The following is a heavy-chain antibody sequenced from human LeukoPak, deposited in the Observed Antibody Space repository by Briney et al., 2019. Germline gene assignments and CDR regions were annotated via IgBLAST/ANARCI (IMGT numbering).Heavy chain of an antibody. J-gene: IGHJ4*02. Sequence: GGSLRLSCAASGFTFSSYGMNWVRHAPGKGLEWVSFISISGTYIHYADSVKGRFTISRDNAKNSLYLQMNSLRAEDTAVYYCARVAGYCSSTSCESYFDYWGQGTLVTVSS. CDR2: ISISGTYI. V-gene: IGHV3-21*01. D-gene: IGHD2-2*01. CDR3: ARVAGYCSSTSCESYFDY. CDR1: GFTFSSYG.